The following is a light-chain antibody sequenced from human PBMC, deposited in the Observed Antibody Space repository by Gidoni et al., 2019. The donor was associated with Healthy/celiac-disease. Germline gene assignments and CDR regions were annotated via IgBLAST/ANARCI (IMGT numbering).Light chain of an antibody. V-gene: IGKV1-39*01. CDR1: QRISSY. CDR2: AAS. CDR3: QQSYSTPYT. Sequence: DIQMTQSPSSLSASVGDRVTITCRASQRISSYLNWYQQKPGKAPKLLISAASSLQSVVPSRFSGSGSGTDFTLTISSLQPEDFATYYCQQSYSTPYTFXQXTKLXIK. J-gene: IGKJ2*01.